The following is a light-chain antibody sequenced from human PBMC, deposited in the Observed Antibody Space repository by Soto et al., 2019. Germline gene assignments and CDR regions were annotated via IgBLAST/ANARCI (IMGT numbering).Light chain of an antibody. CDR2: DVN. J-gene: IGLJ3*02. V-gene: IGLV2-23*02. Sequence: QSALTQPASLSGSPGQSVTISCTGTSSHLENYNLVSWYQHHPGTAPKLIIYDVNKRPSGISDRFSGSKSANTASLTISGLQTDDEADYYCCSYAGISTLVFGGGTKLTVL. CDR1: SSHLENYNL. CDR3: CSYAGISTLV.